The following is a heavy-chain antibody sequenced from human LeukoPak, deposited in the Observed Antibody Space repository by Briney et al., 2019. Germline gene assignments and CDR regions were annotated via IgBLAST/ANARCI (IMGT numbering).Heavy chain of an antibody. V-gene: IGHV1-69*06. CDR1: GGTFSSYA. CDR3: ARGWDSSGQIPFFY. J-gene: IGHJ4*02. D-gene: IGHD3-22*01. CDR2: IIPIFGSA. Sequence: SVKVSCKASGGTFSSYAISWVRQAPRQGLEWMGGIIPIFGSANYAQKFQGRVTITADTSTSTAYMELSRLRSEDTAVYYCARGWDSSGQIPFFYWGQGTLVTVSP.